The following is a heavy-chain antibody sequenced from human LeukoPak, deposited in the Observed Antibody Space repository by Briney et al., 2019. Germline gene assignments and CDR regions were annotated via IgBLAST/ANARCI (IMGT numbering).Heavy chain of an antibody. V-gene: IGHV3-23*01. D-gene: IGHD6-19*01. Sequence: GGSLSLSCEASGFTFNNYAMTWVRQAPGKGLEWVSGISGSGSHTYYEDSVKGRFTISSDNSKNTLHLQMNSLRGEDTAVYYCAKDQAQWPYSSDYWGQGTLVTVSP. J-gene: IGHJ4*02. CDR2: ISGSGSHT. CDR3: AKDQAQWPYSSDY. CDR1: GFTFNNYA.